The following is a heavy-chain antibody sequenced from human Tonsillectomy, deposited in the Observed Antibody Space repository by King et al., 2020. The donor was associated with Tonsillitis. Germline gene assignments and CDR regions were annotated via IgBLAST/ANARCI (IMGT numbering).Heavy chain of an antibody. CDR3: AKGRVRGVIITVWLDP. Sequence: VQLVESGGGLVQPGGSLRLSCAASGFTFSSYAMSWVRQAPGKGLEWVSAISGSGGSTYYADSVKGRFTISSDNSKNTLYLQMNSLRAEDTAVYYCAKGRVRGVIITVWLDPWGQGTLVTVSS. CDR1: GFTFSSYA. J-gene: IGHJ5*02. D-gene: IGHD3-10*01. V-gene: IGHV3-23*04. CDR2: ISGSGGST.